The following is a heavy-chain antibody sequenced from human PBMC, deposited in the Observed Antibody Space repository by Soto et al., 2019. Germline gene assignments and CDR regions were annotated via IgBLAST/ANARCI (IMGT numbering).Heavy chain of an antibody. CDR2: INHSGST. CDR1: GGSFSGYY. CDR3: ARFAPRSLVATMGGSFFDY. Sequence: SETLSLTCAVYGGSFSGYYWSWIRQPPGKGLEWIGEINHSGSTNYNPSLKSRVTISVDTSKNQFSLKLSSVTAADTAVYYCARFAPRSLVATMGGSFFDYWGQGTLVTVSS. V-gene: IGHV4-34*01. D-gene: IGHD5-12*01. J-gene: IGHJ4*02.